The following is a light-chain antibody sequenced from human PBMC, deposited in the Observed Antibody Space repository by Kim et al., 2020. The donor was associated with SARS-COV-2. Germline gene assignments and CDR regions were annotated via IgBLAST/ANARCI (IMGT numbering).Light chain of an antibody. J-gene: IGLJ2*01. CDR1: RSNIGNNP. V-gene: IGLV1-51*01. Sequence: QSVLTQPPSVSAAPGHKVTISCSGSRSNIGNNPVSWYQQFPGTAPRLITYDNDKRPSGIPDRFSSSKSGTSATLGITGLRTGDEADYYCATWDSGLRFGGFGGGTKVTVL. CDR2: DND. CDR3: ATWDSGLRFGG.